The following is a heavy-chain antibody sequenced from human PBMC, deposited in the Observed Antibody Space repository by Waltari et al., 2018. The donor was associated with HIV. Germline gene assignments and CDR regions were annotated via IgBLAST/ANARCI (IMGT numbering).Heavy chain of an antibody. D-gene: IGHD2-2*01. V-gene: IGHV4-34*01. Sequence: QVQLQQWGAGLLKPSETLSLTCAVYGGSFSGYYWSWIRQPPGKGLEWIGEINHSGSTNYNPSLKSRVTISVDTSKNQFSLKLSSVTAADTAVYYCARGRLRIVVVPAVASPMDVWGQGTTVTVSS. CDR3: ARGRLRIVVVPAVASPMDV. CDR1: GGSFSGYY. J-gene: IGHJ6*02. CDR2: INHSGST.